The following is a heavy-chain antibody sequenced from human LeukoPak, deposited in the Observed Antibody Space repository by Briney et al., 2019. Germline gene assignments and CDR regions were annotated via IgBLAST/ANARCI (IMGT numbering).Heavy chain of an antibody. V-gene: IGHV1-18*04. CDR2: ISAYNGNT. CDR1: GYTLTSYG. J-gene: IGHJ5*02. Sequence: ASVKVSCKASGYTLTSYGISWVRQAPGQGLEWMGWISAYNGNTNYAQKLQGRVTMTTDTSTSTAYMELRSLRSDDTAVYYCALIAAAGYFDPWGQGTLVTVSS. CDR3: ALIAAAGYFDP. D-gene: IGHD6-13*01.